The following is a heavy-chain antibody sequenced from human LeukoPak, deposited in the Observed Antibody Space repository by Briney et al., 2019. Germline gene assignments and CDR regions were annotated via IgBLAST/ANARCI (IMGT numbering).Heavy chain of an antibody. CDR3: ARSVAGLFDY. Sequence: GGSLRLSCAASGFTVSSNYMSWVRQAPGKGLEWVSVIYSGGSTYYADSVKGRFTISRDNAKNSLYLQMNSLRAEDTAVYHCARSVAGLFDYWGQGTLVTVSS. CDR1: GFTVSSNY. V-gene: IGHV3-53*01. D-gene: IGHD6-19*01. CDR2: IYSGGST. J-gene: IGHJ4*02.